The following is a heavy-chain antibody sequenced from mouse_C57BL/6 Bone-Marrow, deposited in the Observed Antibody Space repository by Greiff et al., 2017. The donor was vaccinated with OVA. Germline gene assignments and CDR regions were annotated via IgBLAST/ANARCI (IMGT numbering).Heavy chain of an antibody. CDR1: GYTFTSYG. J-gene: IGHJ3*01. V-gene: IGHV1-81*01. CDR3: AREGLRAWFAY. Sequence: VQLVESGAELARPGASVKLSCKASGYTFTSYGISWVKQRTGQGLEWIGEIYPRSGNTYYNEKFKGKATLTADKSSSTAYMELRSLTSEDSAVYFCAREGLRAWFAYWGQGTLVTVSA. D-gene: IGHD2-4*01. CDR2: IYPRSGNT.